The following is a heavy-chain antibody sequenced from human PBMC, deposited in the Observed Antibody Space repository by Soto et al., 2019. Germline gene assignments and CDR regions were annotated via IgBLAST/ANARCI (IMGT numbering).Heavy chain of an antibody. CDR3: AKDLRAVSTVTRADS. V-gene: IGHV3-23*01. J-gene: IGHJ4*02. D-gene: IGHD4-17*01. CDR1: GFTFSSYA. CDR2: ISGNGGGT. Sequence: EVQLLESGGGLVSPGGSLRLSCAASGFTFSSYAMSWVRQAPGKGLEWVSAISGNGGGTYYADSVKGRFTISRDNSKIGLFLQMNSLRAEDTAVYYCAKDLRAVSTVTRADSWGLGTLVTVSS.